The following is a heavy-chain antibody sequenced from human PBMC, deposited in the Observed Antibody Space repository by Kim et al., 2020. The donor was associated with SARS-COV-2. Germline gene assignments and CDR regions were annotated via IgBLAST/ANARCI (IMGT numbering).Heavy chain of an antibody. V-gene: IGHV3-9*01. CDR1: GFTFDDYA. CDR2: ISWNSGSI. J-gene: IGHJ5*02. D-gene: IGHD3-10*01. Sequence: GGSLRLSCAASGFTFDDYAMHWVRQAPGKGLEWVSGISWNSGSIGYADSVKGRFTISRDNAKNSLYLQMNSLRAEDTALYYCAKGWFGELSRWFDPWGQGTLVTVSS. CDR3: AKGWFGELSRWFDP.